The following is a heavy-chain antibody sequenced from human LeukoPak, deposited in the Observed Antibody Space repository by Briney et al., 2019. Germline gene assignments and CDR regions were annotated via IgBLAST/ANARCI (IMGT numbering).Heavy chain of an antibody. CDR3: ARRITMVRGAYNWFDP. CDR2: INHSGST. V-gene: IGHV4-34*01. D-gene: IGHD3-10*01. J-gene: IGHJ5*02. Sequence: PSETLSLTCAVYGGSFSGYYWSWIRQPPGKGLEWIGEINHSGSTNYNPSLKSRVTISVDTSKNQFSLKLSSVTAADTAVYYCARRITMVRGAYNWFDPWGQGTLVTVSS. CDR1: GGSFSGYY.